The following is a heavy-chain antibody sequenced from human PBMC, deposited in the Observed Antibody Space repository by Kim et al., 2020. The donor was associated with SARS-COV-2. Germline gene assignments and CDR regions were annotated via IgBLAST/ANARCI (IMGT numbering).Heavy chain of an antibody. CDR3: ARVRWYYDSSGYYYEGDAFDI. D-gene: IGHD3-22*01. CDR2: IYTSGST. J-gene: IGHJ3*02. V-gene: IGHV4-61*02. CDR1: GGSISSGSYY. Sequence: SETLSLTCTVSGGSISSGSYYWSWIRQPAGKGLEWIGRIYTSGSTNYNPSLKSRVTISVDTSKNQFSLKLSSVTAADTAVYYCARVRWYYDSSGYYYEGDAFDIWGQGTMVTVSS.